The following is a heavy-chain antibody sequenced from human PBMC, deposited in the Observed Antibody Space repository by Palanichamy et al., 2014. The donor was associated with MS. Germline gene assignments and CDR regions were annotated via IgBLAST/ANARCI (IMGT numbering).Heavy chain of an antibody. V-gene: IGHV3-48*04. Sequence: LVXGLGEAWYRPGGSLRLSCAASGFTFSSYSMNWVRQAPGKGLEWVSYISSSSSTIYYADSVKGRFTISRDNAKNSLYLQMNSLRAEDTAVYYCARDVYYYGSGVGQHRYYYYGMDVWGQGTTVTVSS. D-gene: IGHD3-10*01. CDR3: ARDVYYYGSGVGQHRYYYYGMDV. CDR2: ISSSSSTI. J-gene: IGHJ6*02. CDR1: GFTFSSYS.